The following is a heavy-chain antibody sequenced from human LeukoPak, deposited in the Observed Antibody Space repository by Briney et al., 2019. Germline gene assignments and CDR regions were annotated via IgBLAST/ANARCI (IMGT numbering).Heavy chain of an antibody. V-gene: IGHV4-34*01. J-gene: IGHJ4*02. CDR2: INHSGST. Sequence: SETLSLTCAVYGGSFSGYYWSWIRQPPGKGLEWIGEINHSGSTNYNPSLKSRVTISVDTSKNQFSLKLSSVTAADTAVYYCARTGGDYGGNSDYWGQGTLVTVSS. CDR3: ARTGGDYGGNSDY. CDR1: GGSFSGYY. D-gene: IGHD4-23*01.